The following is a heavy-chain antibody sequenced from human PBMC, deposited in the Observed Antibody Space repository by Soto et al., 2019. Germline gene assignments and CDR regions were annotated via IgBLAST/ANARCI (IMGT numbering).Heavy chain of an antibody. Sequence: QVQLQESGPGLVKPSQTLSLTCPVSGGSISSGDYYWSWIRQPPGKGLEWIGYIYYSGSTYYNPSLKSRVTISVDTSKNQFSLKLSSVTAADTAVYYCARDSGVVDNWFDPWGQGTLVTVSS. CDR2: IYYSGST. CDR1: GGSISSGDYY. J-gene: IGHJ5*02. V-gene: IGHV4-30-4*01. CDR3: ARDSGVVDNWFDP. D-gene: IGHD3-3*01.